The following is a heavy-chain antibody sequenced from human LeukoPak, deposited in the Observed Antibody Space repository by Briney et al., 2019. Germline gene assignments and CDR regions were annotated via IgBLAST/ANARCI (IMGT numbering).Heavy chain of an antibody. D-gene: IGHD4-17*01. J-gene: IGHJ4*02. Sequence: GGSLRLSCAASGFTFSIYAMTWVREAPGKGLEWVSVISGGGGTTYYGDSVKGRFTISRDNSKNTLLLQMNSLRVEDTATYYCVKGATVTTRPNFGYWGQGTVVTVSS. CDR3: VKGATVTTRPNFGY. CDR2: ISGGGGTT. CDR1: GFTFSIYA. V-gene: IGHV3-23*01.